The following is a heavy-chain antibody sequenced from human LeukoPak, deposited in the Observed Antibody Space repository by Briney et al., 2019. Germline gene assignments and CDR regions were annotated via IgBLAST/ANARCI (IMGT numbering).Heavy chain of an antibody. CDR1: GGSISSYY. CDR3: ARARTVRFDP. V-gene: IGHV4-59*01. CDR2: IYYSGST. J-gene: IGHJ5*02. D-gene: IGHD4-17*01. Sequence: SETLSLNCTVSGGSISSYYWSWIRQPPGKGLEWIGYIYYSGSTNYNPSLKSRVTISVDTSKNQFSLKRSSVTAADTAVYYCARARTVRFDPWGQGTLVTVSS.